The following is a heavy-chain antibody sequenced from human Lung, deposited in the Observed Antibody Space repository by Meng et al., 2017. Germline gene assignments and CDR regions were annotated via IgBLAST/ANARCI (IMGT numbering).Heavy chain of an antibody. J-gene: IGHJ5*02. D-gene: IGHD1-26*01. CDR3: TREMWLLGATTNWFDP. CDR1: GYTFTSYY. V-gene: IGHV1-46*01. Sequence: QGELVQSGAERMGPGASVKVSCKASGYTFTSYYMHWVRQAPGQGLEWMGIINASGGTTTYAQKFQGRVTMTRDTSTSTVYMELSSLRSDDTAVYYCTREMWLLGATTNWFDPWGQGTLVTVSS. CDR2: INASGGTT.